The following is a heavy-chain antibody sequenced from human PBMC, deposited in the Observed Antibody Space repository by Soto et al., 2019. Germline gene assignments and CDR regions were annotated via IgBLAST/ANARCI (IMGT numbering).Heavy chain of an antibody. J-gene: IGHJ5*02. CDR3: ARADDYGDYVREGWFDP. D-gene: IGHD4-17*01. CDR1: GGSFSGYY. CDR2: INHSGST. Sequence: QVQLQQWGAGLLKPSETLSLTCAVYGGSFSGYYWSWIRQPPGKGLEWIGEINHSGSTNYNPSLKSLVTISADTSKNQFSLKLSSVTAADTAVYYCARADDYGDYVREGWFDPWGQGTLVTVSS. V-gene: IGHV4-34*01.